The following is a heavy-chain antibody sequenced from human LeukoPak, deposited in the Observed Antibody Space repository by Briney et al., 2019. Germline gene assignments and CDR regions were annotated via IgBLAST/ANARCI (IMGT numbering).Heavy chain of an antibody. J-gene: IGHJ4*02. V-gene: IGHV4-59*11. Sequence: SETLSLTCTVSGVSISGHYWSWVRQPPEKGLEWIGYVYDSGGTNYNPSLKSRVTISVDTSKNQFSPNLSSVTAADTAVYYCARGHYYDSSGDYWGQGTLVTVSS. D-gene: IGHD3-22*01. CDR2: VYDSGGT. CDR1: GVSISGHY. CDR3: ARGHYYDSSGDY.